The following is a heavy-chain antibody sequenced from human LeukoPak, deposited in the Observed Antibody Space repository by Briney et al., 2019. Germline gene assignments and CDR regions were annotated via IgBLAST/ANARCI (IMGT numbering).Heavy chain of an antibody. V-gene: IGHV3-48*04. Sequence: GGSLRLSCAASGFTFSSYSMNWVRQAPGKGLEWVSYISSSSSTIYYADSVKGRFTISRDNAKNSLYLQVNSLRAEDTAVYYCARDTAMDYWGQGTLVTVSS. D-gene: IGHD5-18*01. CDR2: ISSSSSTI. J-gene: IGHJ4*02. CDR1: GFTFSSYS. CDR3: ARDTAMDY.